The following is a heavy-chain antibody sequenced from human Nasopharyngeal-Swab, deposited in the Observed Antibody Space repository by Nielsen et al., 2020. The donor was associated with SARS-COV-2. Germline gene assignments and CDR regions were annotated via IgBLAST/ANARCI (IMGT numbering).Heavy chain of an antibody. D-gene: IGHD3-3*01. Sequence: SETLSLTCTVSGGSISSSSYYWGWIRQPPGKGLEWIGSIYYSGSTYYNPSLKSRVTISVDTSKNQFSLKLSSVTAADTVVYYCARAHRITIFGVVSNFDYWGQGTLVTVSS. CDR2: IYYSGST. CDR1: GGSISSSSYY. J-gene: IGHJ4*02. V-gene: IGHV4-39*07. CDR3: ARAHRITIFGVVSNFDY.